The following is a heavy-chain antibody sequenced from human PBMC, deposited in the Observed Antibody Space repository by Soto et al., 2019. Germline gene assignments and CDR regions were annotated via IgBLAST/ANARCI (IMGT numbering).Heavy chain of an antibody. V-gene: IGHV4-31*03. J-gene: IGHJ6*03. Sequence: QVQLQESGPGLVRHSQTLSLTCTVSGDSISSGNYYWSWIRQHPGKGLEWIGYIHYGGSTYNNPSPKSRVIISEDASKNQFSLKLTSVTAADTAVYYCGRSRGVYYYYMDVWGKGTTVTVSS. CDR1: GDSISSGNYY. CDR2: IHYGGST. CDR3: GRSRGVYYYYMDV. D-gene: IGHD1-26*01.